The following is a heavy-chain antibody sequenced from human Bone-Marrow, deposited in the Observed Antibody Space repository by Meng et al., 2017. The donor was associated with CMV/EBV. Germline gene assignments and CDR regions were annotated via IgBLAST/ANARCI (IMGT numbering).Heavy chain of an antibody. CDR3: ARSATYYDILTGYFSLGVWDAFDI. CDR2: IYYSGST. CDR1: GGSISSSSYY. Sequence: SETLSLTCTVSGGSISSSSYYWGWIRQTPGKGLEWIGSIYYSGSTYYNPSLKSRVTISVDTSKNQFSLKLSSVTAADTAVYYCARSATYYDILTGYFSLGVWDAFDIWGQGPRVT. V-gene: IGHV4-39*07. J-gene: IGHJ3*02. D-gene: IGHD3-9*01.